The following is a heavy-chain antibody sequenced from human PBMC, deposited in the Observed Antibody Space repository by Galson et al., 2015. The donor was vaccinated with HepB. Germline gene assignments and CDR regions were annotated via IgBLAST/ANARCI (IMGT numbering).Heavy chain of an antibody. CDR1: GYSFTSCW. V-gene: IGHV5-51*01. Sequence: QSGAEVKKPGESLKISCKGSGYSFTSCWIGWVRQMPGKGLEWMGIIYPGDSDTRYSPSFQGQVTISADKSISTAYLQWSSLKASDTAMYYCARLDRIVGATTTFDYWGQGTLVTVSS. CDR2: IYPGDSDT. CDR3: ARLDRIVGATTTFDY. J-gene: IGHJ4*02. D-gene: IGHD1-26*01.